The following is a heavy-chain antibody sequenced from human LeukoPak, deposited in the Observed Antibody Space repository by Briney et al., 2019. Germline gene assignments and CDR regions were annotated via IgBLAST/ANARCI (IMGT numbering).Heavy chain of an antibody. CDR3: ARRTYDLWSDDYTGAFDI. Sequence: PSETLSLTCTVSGGSISSSSYYWSWIRQPPGKGLEWIGYIYYSGSTNYNPSLKSRVTISVDTSKNQFSLKLSSVTAADTAVYYCARRTYDLWSDDYTGAFDIWGQGTMVTVSS. V-gene: IGHV4-61*01. D-gene: IGHD3-3*01. J-gene: IGHJ3*02. CDR2: IYYSGST. CDR1: GGSISSSSYY.